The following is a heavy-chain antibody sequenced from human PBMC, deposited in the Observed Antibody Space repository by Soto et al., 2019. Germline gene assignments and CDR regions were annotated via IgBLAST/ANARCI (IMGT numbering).Heavy chain of an antibody. Sequence: PSETLSLTCTVSGGSISSYYWSWIRQPPGKGLEWIGYIYYSGSTNYNPSLKSRVTISVDTSKNQFSLKMSSVTAADTAVYYCAREGGSGWFRQFDYWGQGTLVTVSS. CDR1: GGSISSYY. D-gene: IGHD6-19*01. CDR3: AREGGSGWFRQFDY. CDR2: IYYSGST. J-gene: IGHJ4*02. V-gene: IGHV4-59*01.